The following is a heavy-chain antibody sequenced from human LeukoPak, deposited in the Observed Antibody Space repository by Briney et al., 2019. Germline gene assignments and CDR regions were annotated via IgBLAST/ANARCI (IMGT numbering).Heavy chain of an antibody. Sequence: SETLSLTCAVYGGSFSGYYWSWIRQPPGKGLEWIGEINHSGSTNYNPSLKSRVTISVDTPKNQFSLKLSSVTAADTAVYYCARRPRPSYNWFDPWGQGTLVTVSS. CDR1: GGSFSGYY. V-gene: IGHV4-34*01. CDR3: ARRPRPSYNWFDP. J-gene: IGHJ5*02. CDR2: INHSGST.